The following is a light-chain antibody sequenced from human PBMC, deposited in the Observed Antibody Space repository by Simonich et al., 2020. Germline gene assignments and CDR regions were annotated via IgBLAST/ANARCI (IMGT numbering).Light chain of an antibody. CDR1: SGSIASNY. CDR3: QSYDSSNVV. Sequence: NFMLTQPHSVSESPGKTVTIPCTRSSGSIASNYVQWYQQRPGSSPTTVIYEDNQRPSGVPDRFSGSIDSSSNSASLTISGLMTEDEADYYCQSYDSSNVVFGGGTKLTVL. J-gene: IGLJ2*01. V-gene: IGLV6-57*01. CDR2: EDN.